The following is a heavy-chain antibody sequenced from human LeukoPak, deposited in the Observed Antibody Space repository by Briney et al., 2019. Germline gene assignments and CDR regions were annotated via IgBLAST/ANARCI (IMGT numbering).Heavy chain of an antibody. D-gene: IGHD1-14*01. V-gene: IGHV1-8*01. J-gene: IGHJ5*02. CDR2: INPNTGLT. CDR1: GYSFTAYD. Sequence: ASVKVSCKASGYSFTAYDINWVRQATGQGLEWIGYINPNTGLTEYAQKFQGRVSLTRDTSITTAYMELNTLTSEDTAVYYCATTLRNNPSWGQGTLITVSS. CDR3: ATTLRNNPS.